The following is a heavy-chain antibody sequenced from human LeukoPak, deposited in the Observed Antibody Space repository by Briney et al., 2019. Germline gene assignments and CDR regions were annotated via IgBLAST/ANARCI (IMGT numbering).Heavy chain of an antibody. V-gene: IGHV3-21*01. Sequence: GGSLRLSCAASGFTFSNYAMNWVRQAPGKGLEWVSSISSSSSYIYYADSVKGRFTISRDNAKNSLYLQMNSLRAEDTAVYYCARCVGAQPSYYYMDVWGKGTTVTVSS. J-gene: IGHJ6*03. CDR1: GFTFSNYA. CDR2: ISSSSSYI. CDR3: ARCVGAQPSYYYMDV. D-gene: IGHD1-26*01.